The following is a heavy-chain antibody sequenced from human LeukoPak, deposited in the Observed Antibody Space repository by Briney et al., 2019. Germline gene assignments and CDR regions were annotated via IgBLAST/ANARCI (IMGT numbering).Heavy chain of an antibody. CDR3: AKVAELWFGEYDH. V-gene: IGHV3-48*03. D-gene: IGHD3-10*01. CDR1: GFTFSSYE. Sequence: TGGSLRLSCAASGFTFSSYEMNWVRQAPGKGLEWVSYISSSGSTIYYADSVKGRFTISRDNAKNSLYLQMNSLRAEDTAVYYCAKVAELWFGEYDHWGQGTLVTVSS. CDR2: ISSSGSTI. J-gene: IGHJ4*02.